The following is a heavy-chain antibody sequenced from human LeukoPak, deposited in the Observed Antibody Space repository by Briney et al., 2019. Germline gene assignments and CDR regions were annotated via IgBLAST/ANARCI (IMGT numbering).Heavy chain of an antibody. CDR3: AKASY. J-gene: IGHJ4*02. Sequence: GRSLRLSCAASGFTFSSYGMHWVRQAPGKGLEWVAVISYDGSNKYYADSVKGRFTISRDNSKNTLYLQMNSLRAEDTAVYYCAKASYWGQGTLVTVSS. V-gene: IGHV3-30*18. CDR1: GFTFSSYG. CDR2: ISYDGSNK.